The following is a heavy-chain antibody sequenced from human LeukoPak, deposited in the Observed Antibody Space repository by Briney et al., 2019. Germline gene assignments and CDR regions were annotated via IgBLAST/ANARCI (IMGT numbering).Heavy chain of an antibody. J-gene: IGHJ6*02. CDR3: ARHLSPSQPPWSSGYYYYYYYGMDV. V-gene: IGHV1-69*13. D-gene: IGHD3-22*01. CDR2: IIPIFGTA. CDR1: GGTFSSYA. Sequence: SVKVSCKASGGTFSSYAISWVRQAPGQGLEWMGGIIPIFGTANYAQKFQGRVTITADESTSTAYMELSSLRSEDTAVYYCARHLSPSQPPWSSGYYYYYYYGMDVWGQGTTVTVSS.